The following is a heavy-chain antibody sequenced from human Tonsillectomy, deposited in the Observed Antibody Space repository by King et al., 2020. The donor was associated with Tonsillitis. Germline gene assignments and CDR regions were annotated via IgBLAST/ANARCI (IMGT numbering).Heavy chain of an antibody. CDR2: ISGSGGST. CDR1: GFTFSSYA. J-gene: IGHJ4*02. V-gene: IGHV3-23*04. D-gene: IGHD3-9*01. CDR3: AKDQTFDILTGYGFDY. Sequence: VQLVESGGGLVQPGGSLRLSCAASGFTFSSYAMSWVRQAPGKGLEWVSAISGSGGSTYYADSVKGRFTISRDNSKNTLYLQMNSLRAEDTAVSYCAKDQTFDILTGYGFDYWGQGTLVTVSS.